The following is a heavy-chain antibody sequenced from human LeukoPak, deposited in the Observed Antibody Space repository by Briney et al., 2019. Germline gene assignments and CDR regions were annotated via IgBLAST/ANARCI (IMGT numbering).Heavy chain of an antibody. CDR2: INPNSGGT. CDR1: GYTFTGYY. J-gene: IGHJ4*02. V-gene: IGHV1-2*02. CDR3: AREDSSGYYLVY. D-gene: IGHD3-22*01. Sequence: GASVKVSCKASGYTFTGYYMHRGRQAPGQGLEWMGWINPNSGGTNYAQKFQGRVTMTRDTSISTAYMELSRLRSDDTAVYYCAREDSSGYYLVYWGQGTLVTVSS.